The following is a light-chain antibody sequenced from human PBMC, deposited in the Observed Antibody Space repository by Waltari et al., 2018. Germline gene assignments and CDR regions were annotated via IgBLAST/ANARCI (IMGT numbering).Light chain of an antibody. CDR3: QHYMTLPVT. CDR1: RSVNSA. Sequence: SCRTSRSVNSALAWYHQKPGQAPRRLIYGASTRATGIPARFSGSASETDFNLTITRLKSEDFAVYYCQHYMTLPVTFGGGTTVEI. J-gene: IGKJ4*02. V-gene: IGKV3D-15*02. CDR2: GAS.